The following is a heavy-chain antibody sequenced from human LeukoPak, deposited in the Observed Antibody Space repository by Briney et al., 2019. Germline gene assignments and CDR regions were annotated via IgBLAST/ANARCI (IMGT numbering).Heavy chain of an antibody. CDR1: GGSISSSSYY. CDR2: IYYSGRT. CDR3: ARAVTIAARPVPDY. Sequence: SETLSLTCTVSGGSISSSSYYWGWIRQPPGKGLEWIGSIYYSGRTYYNPSLKSRVTISVDTSKNQFSLKLSSVTAADTAVYYCARAVTIAARPVPDYWGQGTLVTVSS. D-gene: IGHD6-6*01. V-gene: IGHV4-39*07. J-gene: IGHJ4*02.